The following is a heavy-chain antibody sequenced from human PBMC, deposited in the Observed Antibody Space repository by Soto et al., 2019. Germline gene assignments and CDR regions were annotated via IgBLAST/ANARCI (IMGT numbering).Heavy chain of an antibody. V-gene: IGHV4-59*08. D-gene: IGHD1-26*01. CDR1: GGTISSWY. J-gene: IGHJ4*02. CDR3: ASRYGSAIDY. Sequence: SETLSLTCTVSGGTISSWYWSWIRQPPGKGLEWIGYIYYSGSTNCNPSLKSRVTISVDTSKNQFSLKLSSVTAADTAVYYCASRYGSAIDYWGQRTLVTVSS. CDR2: IYYSGST.